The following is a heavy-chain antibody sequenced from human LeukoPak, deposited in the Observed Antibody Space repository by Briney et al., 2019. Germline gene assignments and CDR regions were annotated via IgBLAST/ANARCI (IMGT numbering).Heavy chain of an antibody. D-gene: IGHD3-22*01. J-gene: IGHJ4*02. CDR3: ANLKRSDYYDSSGY. CDR2: ISGSGGST. V-gene: IGHV3-23*01. CDR1: GFTFSSYA. Sequence: GGSLRLSCAASGFTFSSYAMSWVRQAPGKGLEWVSAISGSGGSTYYADSVKGRFTISRDNSKNTLYLQMNSLRAEDTAVYYCANLKRSDYYDSSGYWGQGTLVTVSS.